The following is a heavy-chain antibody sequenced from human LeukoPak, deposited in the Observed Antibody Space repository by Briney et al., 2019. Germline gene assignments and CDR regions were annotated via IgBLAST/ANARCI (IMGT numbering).Heavy chain of an antibody. CDR1: GFTFSNDW. CDR3: AKDRSGTYYFDY. J-gene: IGHJ4*02. D-gene: IGHD1-26*01. V-gene: IGHV3-74*01. CDR2: INSDGSSI. Sequence: GGSLRLSCAASGFTFSNDWMHWVRQAPGKGLVWVSRINSDGSSISYADSVKGRFTISRDDSKNTLYLQMNSLRAEDTAVYYCAKDRSGTYYFDYWGQGTLVTVSS.